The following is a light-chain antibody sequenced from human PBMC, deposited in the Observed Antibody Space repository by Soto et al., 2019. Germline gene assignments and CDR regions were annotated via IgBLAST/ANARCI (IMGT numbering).Light chain of an antibody. V-gene: IGKV3-20*01. CDR2: ATS. CDR1: QSFSGSY. CDR3: HHYGSAPWT. J-gene: IGKJ1*01. Sequence: EIVLTQSPGTLSLSPGERATLSCRASQSFSGSYLAWYQQKPGQAPRLLIYATSRRATGIPGRFSGSASEKDFTLTISSLEPEDFAVYYCHHYGSAPWTFGQGTKVEIK.